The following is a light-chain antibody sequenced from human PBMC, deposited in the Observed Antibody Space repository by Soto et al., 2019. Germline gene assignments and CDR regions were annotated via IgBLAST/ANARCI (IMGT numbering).Light chain of an antibody. Sequence: QSALTQPASVSGSPGQSITISCTGTSSDVGGYNYVSWYQQHPGKAPKLMIYEVSNRPSGVSNRFSGSKSGNTASLTISGLQADDEADYYCTSYTSSITYFFGTGTKLTVL. CDR3: TSYTSSITYF. J-gene: IGLJ1*01. CDR2: EVS. CDR1: SSDVGGYNY. V-gene: IGLV2-14*01.